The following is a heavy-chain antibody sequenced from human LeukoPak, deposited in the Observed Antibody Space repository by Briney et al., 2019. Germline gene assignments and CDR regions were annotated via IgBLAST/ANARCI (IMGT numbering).Heavy chain of an antibody. Sequence: SETLSLTCTVSGTSMSNSYWSWIRQPAGKGLEWIGHIQDRGSTIYNPSLGSRVTMSLDTPKNQFSLKLNSVTAADTAVYYCSRGQWLDVWDYWGQGTLVTVSS. CDR1: GTSMSNSY. CDR2: IQDRGST. D-gene: IGHD6-19*01. J-gene: IGHJ4*02. V-gene: IGHV4-4*07. CDR3: SRGQWLDVWDY.